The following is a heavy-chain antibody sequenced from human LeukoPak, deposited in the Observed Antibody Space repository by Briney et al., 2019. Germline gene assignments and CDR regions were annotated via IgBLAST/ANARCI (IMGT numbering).Heavy chain of an antibody. V-gene: IGHV4-39*07. D-gene: IGHD1-26*01. CDR3: ARDSRIVGATIDY. CDR1: GGSISSSNYY. CDR2: IYYSGST. Sequence: SETLSLTCTVSGGSISSSNYYWGWIRQPPGKGLEWIGTIYYSGSTYYNPSLKSRVTISVDTSKNQFSLKLSSVTAADTAVYYCARDSRIVGATIDYWGQGTLVAVSS. J-gene: IGHJ4*02.